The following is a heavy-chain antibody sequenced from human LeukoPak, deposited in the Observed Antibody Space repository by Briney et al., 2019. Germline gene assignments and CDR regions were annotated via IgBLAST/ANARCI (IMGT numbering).Heavy chain of an antibody. CDR1: GDSISSSRYC. CDR2: VYHSGST. CDR3: LAYYSLSGNYYNGIDY. V-gene: IGHV4-39*01. J-gene: IGHJ4*02. Sequence: SETLSLTCSVSGDSISSSRYCWGWRRQPPGRGLEWIGSVYHSGSTHYNPSLNSRITISVDKSKNQFSLRLRSVTAADTALYFCLAYYSLSGNYYNGIDYWGQGTLVTVS. D-gene: IGHD3-10*01.